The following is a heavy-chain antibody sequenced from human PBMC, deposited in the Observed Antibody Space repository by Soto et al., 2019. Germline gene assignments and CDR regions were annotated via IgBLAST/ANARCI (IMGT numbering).Heavy chain of an antibody. Sequence: QVQLVESGGGVVQPGRSLRLSCAASGFTFSNHARHWVRQAPGEGLEWVAFIWYDGSSKYYADYVKGRFTISRDNPQNTLYLQMNSLRAEDTAVYYCARDSSSTGLYFDYWGQGTLVTVSS. J-gene: IGHJ4*02. CDR2: IWYDGSSK. V-gene: IGHV3-33*01. D-gene: IGHD2-2*01. CDR3: ARDSSSTGLYFDY. CDR1: GFTFSNHA.